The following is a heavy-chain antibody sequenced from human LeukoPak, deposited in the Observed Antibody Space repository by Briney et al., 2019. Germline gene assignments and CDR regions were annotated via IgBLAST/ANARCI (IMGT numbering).Heavy chain of an antibody. Sequence: ASVKVSCKASGGTFSSYAISWVRQAPGQGLEWMGGIIPIFGTANYAQKFQGRVTITTDESTSTAYMELSSLRSEDTAVYYCARDLYSGSYGYGYWGQGTLVTVSS. CDR1: GGTFSSYA. V-gene: IGHV1-69*05. J-gene: IGHJ4*02. CDR3: ARDLYSGSYGYGY. D-gene: IGHD1-26*01. CDR2: IIPIFGTA.